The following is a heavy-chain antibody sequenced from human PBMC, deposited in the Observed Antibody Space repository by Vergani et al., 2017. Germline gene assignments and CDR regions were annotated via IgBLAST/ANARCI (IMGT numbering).Heavy chain of an antibody. CDR3: TTDYGASYYYYGMDV. Sequence: EVQLMESGGGWAQPGGSLRLSCAASGFTFSNAWMSWVRQAPGKGLEWVGRIKSKTDGGTTDYAAPVKGRFTISRDDSKNTLYLQMNSLKTEDTAVYYCTTDYGASYYYYGMDVWGQGTTVTVSS. CDR1: GFTFSNAW. CDR2: IKSKTDGGTT. D-gene: IGHD4-17*01. J-gene: IGHJ6*02. V-gene: IGHV3-15*01.